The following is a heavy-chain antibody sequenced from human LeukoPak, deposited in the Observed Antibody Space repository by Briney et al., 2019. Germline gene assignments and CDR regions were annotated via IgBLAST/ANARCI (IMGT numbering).Heavy chain of an antibody. CDR1: GFTFSDYY. V-gene: IGHV3-11*01. J-gene: IGHJ4*02. D-gene: IGHD2-21*02. CDR3: AHYYCGGVCYPF. Sequence: PGGSLRPSCAASGFTFSDYYMSWIRQAPGKGLEWVSYISSSGSTIYYADSVKGRFTISRDNAKNSLYLQMNSLRAEDTAVYYCAHYYCGGVCYPFWGQGTLVTVSS. CDR2: ISSSGSTI.